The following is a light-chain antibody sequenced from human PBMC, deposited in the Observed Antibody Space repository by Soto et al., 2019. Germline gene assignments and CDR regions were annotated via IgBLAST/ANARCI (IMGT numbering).Light chain of an antibody. V-gene: IGLV4-69*01. CDR2: LNSDGSH. CDR1: SGHSNYA. CDR3: QTWGSGIVV. Sequence: QAVVTQSPSASASLGASVKLTCTLSSGHSNYAIAWHQQQSEKGPRYLMKLNSDGSHSKGDGIPDRFSGSSSGAERYLTISSLQSEDEADYYCQTWGSGIVVFGGGTQPDRP. J-gene: IGLJ2*01.